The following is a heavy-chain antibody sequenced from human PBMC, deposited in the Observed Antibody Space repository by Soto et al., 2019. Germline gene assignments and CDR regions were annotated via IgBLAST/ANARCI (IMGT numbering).Heavy chain of an antibody. J-gene: IGHJ4*02. D-gene: IGHD6-13*01. Sequence: GWSLRLSCAASGFTFSTYVMSWVRQAPGKGLEWVSSISGGGGSTYYADSVKGRFTISRDNSKDTLYLQMNSLRAEDTAVYDCAKGAIAAAVAEDSWGQGTLVTVSS. CDR3: AKGAIAAAVAEDS. CDR2: ISGGGGST. V-gene: IGHV3-23*01. CDR1: GFTFSTYV.